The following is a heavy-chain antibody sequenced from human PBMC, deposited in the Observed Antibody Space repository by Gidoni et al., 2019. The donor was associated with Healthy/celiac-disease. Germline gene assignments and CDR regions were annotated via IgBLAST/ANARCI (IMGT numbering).Heavy chain of an antibody. V-gene: IGHV1-2*04. CDR1: GYTFTGYY. CDR3: AREGVPYTTTYYYYGMDV. CDR2: INPNSGGT. D-gene: IGHD2-8*01. Sequence: QVQLVQSGAEVKKPGASVKVSCKASGYTFTGYYMHWVRQAPGQGLEWMGWINPNSGGTNYAQKFQGWVTMTRDTSISTAYMELSRLRSDDTAVYYCAREGVPYTTTYYYYGMDVWGQGTTVTVSS. J-gene: IGHJ6*02.